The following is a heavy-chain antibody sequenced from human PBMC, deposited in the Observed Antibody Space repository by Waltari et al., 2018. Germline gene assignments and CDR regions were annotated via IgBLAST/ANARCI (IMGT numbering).Heavy chain of an antibody. CDR3: ATYIGASVGTAAFDV. CDR1: GGSITNTKHY. CDR2: MSYLGAT. D-gene: IGHD5-12*01. V-gene: IGHV4-39*01. Sequence: QESGPGLVKPSETLSLTCSVSGGSITNTKHYWGWIRQPPGQGLEWIGTMSYLGATYSSPSLKSRVTISRDTSTNQLSLKLGSVTAADTAMYYCATYIGASVGTAAFDVWGQGTMVTVSS. J-gene: IGHJ3*01.